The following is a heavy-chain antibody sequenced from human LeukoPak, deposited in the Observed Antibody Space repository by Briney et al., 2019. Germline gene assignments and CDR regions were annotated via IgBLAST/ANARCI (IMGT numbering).Heavy chain of an antibody. D-gene: IGHD3-3*01. CDR3: ARGGAAWGGYHPHASAI. J-gene: IGHJ3*02. CDR1: GDTSCTYC. Sequence: PSETLSFTCTGSGDTSCTYCWTWMRQPPGKGLEWIGYVYNSGSTDYNPSLKSRVTISVNTSKNEFSLRLYSVTAADTAVYYCARGGAAWGGYHPHASAIWGQVTMVTVSP. V-gene: IGHV4-59*01. CDR2: VYNSGST.